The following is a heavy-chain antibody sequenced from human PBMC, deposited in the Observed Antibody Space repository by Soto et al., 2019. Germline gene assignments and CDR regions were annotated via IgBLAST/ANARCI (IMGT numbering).Heavy chain of an antibody. CDR1: GGTFSSYA. D-gene: IGHD2-2*02. CDR3: ARSSGYCSSTSCYRNYYYYGMDV. J-gene: IGHJ6*02. Sequence: SVKVSCKASGGTFSSYAISWVRQAPGQGLEWMGGIIPIFGTANYAQKFQGRVTITADESTSTAYMELSSLRSEDTAVYYCARSSGYCSSTSCYRNYYYYGMDVWGQGTTVTVSS. V-gene: IGHV1-69*13. CDR2: IIPIFGTA.